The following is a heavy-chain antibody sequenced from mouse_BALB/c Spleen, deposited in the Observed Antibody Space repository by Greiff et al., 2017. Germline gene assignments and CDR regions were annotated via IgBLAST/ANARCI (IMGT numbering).Heavy chain of an antibody. J-gene: IGHJ2*01. Sequence: EVNVVESGGDLVKPGGSLKLSCAASGFTFSSYGMYWVRQTPEKRLEWVATISDGGSYTYYPDSVKGRFTISRDNAKNNLYLQMSSLKSEDTAMYYCARAGDGYYRFDYWGQGTTLTVSS. CDR1: GFTFSSYG. V-gene: IGHV5-4*02. CDR2: ISDGGSYT. CDR3: ARAGDGYYRFDY. D-gene: IGHD2-3*01.